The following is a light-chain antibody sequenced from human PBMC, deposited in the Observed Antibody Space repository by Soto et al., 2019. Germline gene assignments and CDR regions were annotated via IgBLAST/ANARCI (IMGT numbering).Light chain of an antibody. CDR1: SAYSNYK. Sequence: QSVLTQPPSASASLGASVTLTCTLSSAYSNYKVDWYQQRPGKGPRFVMRVGTGGIVGSKGDGIPDRFSVLGSGLNRYLTNKNIQEEDESDYHCGADHGSGSNFVYVFGTGTKLTVL. CDR2: VGTGGIVG. V-gene: IGLV9-49*01. J-gene: IGLJ1*01. CDR3: GADHGSGSNFVYV.